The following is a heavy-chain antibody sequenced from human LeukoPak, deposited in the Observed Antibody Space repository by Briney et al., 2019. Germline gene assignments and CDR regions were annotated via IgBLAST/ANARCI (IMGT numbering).Heavy chain of an antibody. Sequence: PGGSLRLSCAASGFTFSNAWISWVRQAPGKGLEWVGRIKSKTDGGTTDYAAPVKGRFTISRDDSKNTLYLQVNSLKTEDTAVYYCTTEIVVVVAAASDYWGQGTLVTVSS. CDR1: GFTFSNAW. D-gene: IGHD2-15*01. J-gene: IGHJ4*02. CDR2: IKSKTDGGTT. V-gene: IGHV3-15*01. CDR3: TTEIVVVVAAASDY.